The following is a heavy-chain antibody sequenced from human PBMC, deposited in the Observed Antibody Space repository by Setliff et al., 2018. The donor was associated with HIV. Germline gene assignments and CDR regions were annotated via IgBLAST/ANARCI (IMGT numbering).Heavy chain of an antibody. V-gene: IGHV1-69*13. CDR2: IIPVYGTP. Sequence: SVKVSCKASGGTFSSYAITWVRQAPGQGPEWMGGIIPVYGTPNYAQRFQGRVTITADESTSTAYMDLSSLTSDDTAVYYCATSPRGTYYDILSGRPRGWFDPWGQGTLVTVSS. D-gene: IGHD3-9*01. J-gene: IGHJ5*02. CDR1: GGTFSSYA. CDR3: ATSPRGTYYDILSGRPRGWFDP.